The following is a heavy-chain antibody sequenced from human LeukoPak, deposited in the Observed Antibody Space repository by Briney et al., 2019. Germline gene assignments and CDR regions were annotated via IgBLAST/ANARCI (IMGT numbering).Heavy chain of an antibody. D-gene: IGHD3-3*01. CDR3: AKDEDITIFGVVIGGFDY. V-gene: IGHV3-30*04. CDR1: GFTFSSYA. CDR2: ISYDGSNK. Sequence: PGRSLRLSCAASGFTFSSYAMHWVRQAPGKGLEWVAVISYDGSNKYYADSVKGRFTISRDNSKNTLYLQMNSLRAEDTAVYYCAKDEDITIFGVVIGGFDYWGQGTLVTVSS. J-gene: IGHJ4*02.